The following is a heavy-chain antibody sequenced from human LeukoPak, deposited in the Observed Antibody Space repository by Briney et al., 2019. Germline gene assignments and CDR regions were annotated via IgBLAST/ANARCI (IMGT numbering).Heavy chain of an antibody. CDR2: IKQGGSEK. CDR1: GFTFSHYW. J-gene: IGHJ4*02. V-gene: IGHV3-7*01. Sequence: GGSLRLSCAASGFTFSHYWMSWVRQAPGKGLEWVANIKQGGSEKYYVDSVKGRFTISRDNAKNSLYLQMNSLRAEDTAVYYCARDNWTYYYDSSGPYYFDYWGQGTLVSVSS. CDR3: ARDNWTYYYDSSGPYYFDY. D-gene: IGHD3-22*01.